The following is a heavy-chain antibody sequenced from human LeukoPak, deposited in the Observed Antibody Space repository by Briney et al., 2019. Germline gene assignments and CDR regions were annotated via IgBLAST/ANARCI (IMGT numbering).Heavy chain of an antibody. CDR3: ATGVHGIAAAGDYYFDY. J-gene: IGHJ4*02. CDR1: RFTFSSYA. CDR2: ISGSGGST. V-gene: IGHV3-23*01. D-gene: IGHD6-13*01. Sequence: GGSLRLSCAASRFTFSSYAMSWVRQAPGKGLEWVSDISGSGGSTHYADSVKGRFTISRDNSKNTLYLQMNSLRAEDTAVYYCATGVHGIAAAGDYYFDYWGQGTLVTVSS.